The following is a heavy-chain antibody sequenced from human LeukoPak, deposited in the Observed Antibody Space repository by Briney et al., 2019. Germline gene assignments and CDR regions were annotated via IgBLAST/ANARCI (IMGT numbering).Heavy chain of an antibody. D-gene: IGHD6-13*01. J-gene: IGHJ4*02. CDR3: ARDGPGIAAAGTSPDYFDY. CDR1: GGSFSGYY. CDR2: INHSGST. V-gene: IGHV4-34*01. Sequence: SETLSLTCAVYGGSFSGYYWSWIRQPPGKGLEWIGEINHSGSTNYNPSLKSRVTISVDTSKNQFSLKLSSVTAADTAVYYCARDGPGIAAAGTSPDYFDYWGQGTLVTVSS.